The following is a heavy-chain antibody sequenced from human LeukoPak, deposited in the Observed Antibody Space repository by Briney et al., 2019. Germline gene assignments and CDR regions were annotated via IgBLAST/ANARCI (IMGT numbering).Heavy chain of an antibody. CDR1: GSAFSNYA. V-gene: IGHV3-23*01. D-gene: IGHD2-15*01. J-gene: IGHJ4*02. CDR3: AKAPGGYCSGGRCFFDS. CDR2: ITGSGGST. Sequence: GGSPKLSCAASGSAFSNYAMSWVRQAPGKGLEWVSAITGSGGSTYYADSVKGRFTISRDNSRNTLYLQMNSLRAEDTAVYYCAKAPGGYCSGGRCFFDSWSQGTLVTVSS.